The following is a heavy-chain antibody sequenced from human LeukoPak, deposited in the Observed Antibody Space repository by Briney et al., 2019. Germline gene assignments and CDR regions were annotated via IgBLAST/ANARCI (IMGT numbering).Heavy chain of an antibody. CDR3: ARDTSFAVGATLDF. J-gene: IGHJ4*02. CDR2: VSYDGSNK. CDR1: GFTFSSYA. Sequence: GGSLRLSCAASGFTFSSYAMHWVRQAPGKGLEWVAVVSYDGSNKYYANSVKGRFTITRDKSKNTLHLQMNSLRAEDTAIYYCARDTSFAVGATLDFWGQGTLVTVSS. V-gene: IGHV3-30*04. D-gene: IGHD1-26*01.